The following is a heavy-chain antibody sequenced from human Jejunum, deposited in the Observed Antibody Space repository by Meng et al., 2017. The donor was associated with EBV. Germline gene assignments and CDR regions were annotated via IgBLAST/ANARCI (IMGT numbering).Heavy chain of an antibody. V-gene: IGHV4-61*01. CDR1: GGSVSGGTYY. CDR2: IYNSGST. D-gene: IGHD1-1*01. J-gene: IGHJ4*02. CDR3: ARNWNF. Sequence: QVQLQESRPGLVKPSETLSLTCTVSGGSVSGGTYYWTWIRQPPGKGLEWIGYIYNSGSTNYNPSLKSRVTISLDTSKNQFSLKLSSVTAADTAMYYCARNWNFWGQGTLVTVSS.